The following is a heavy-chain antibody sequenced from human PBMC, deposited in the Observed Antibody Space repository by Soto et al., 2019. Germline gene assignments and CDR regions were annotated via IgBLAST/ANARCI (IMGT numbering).Heavy chain of an antibody. J-gene: IGHJ4*02. CDR3: ARELGYSYGAPKDAKPVDY. D-gene: IGHD5-18*01. CDR1: GYTFTGYY. CDR2: INPNSGGT. Sequence: ASVKVSCKASGYTFTGYYMHWVRQAPGQGLEWMGWINPNSGGTNYAQKFQGRVTMTRDTSISTAYMELNSLRAEDTAVYYCARELGYSYGAPKDAKPVDYWGQGTLVTVSS. V-gene: IGHV1-2*02.